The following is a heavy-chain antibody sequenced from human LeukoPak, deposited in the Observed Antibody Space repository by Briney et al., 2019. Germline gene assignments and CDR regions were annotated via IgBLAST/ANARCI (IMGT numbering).Heavy chain of an antibody. CDR1: GGSVASTGCY. J-gene: IGHJ6*02. CDR2: AYYTGEI. Sequence: SETLSLTCTISGGSVASTGCYWGWIRQPPGKGLEWIGSAYYTGEIYSTPSLKSRLTISVDPSKNQFALTLTSVTAADTAVYYCGRHVSNGWDYHYGLDVWGQGTTVTVSS. V-gene: IGHV4-39*01. D-gene: IGHD6-19*01. CDR3: GRHVSNGWDYHYGLDV.